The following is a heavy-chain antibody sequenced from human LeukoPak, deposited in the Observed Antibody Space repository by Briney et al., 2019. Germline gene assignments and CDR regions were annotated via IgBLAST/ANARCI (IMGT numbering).Heavy chain of an antibody. J-gene: IGHJ4*02. V-gene: IGHV3-33*01. CDR2: IWYDGSNK. CDR3: AATLPLADFDY. Sequence: GGSLRLSCAASGFTFSSYGMHWVRQAPGKGLEWVAVIWYDGSNKYYADSVKGRFTISRDNSKNTLYLQMNILRAEDTAVYYCAATLPLADFDYWGQGTLVTVSS. CDR1: GFTFSSYG.